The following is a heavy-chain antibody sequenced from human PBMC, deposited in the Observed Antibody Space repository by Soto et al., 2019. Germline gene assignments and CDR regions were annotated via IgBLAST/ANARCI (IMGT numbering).Heavy chain of an antibody. CDR1: GFTFSSYA. V-gene: IGHV3-30-3*01. CDR2: ISYDGSNK. D-gene: IGHD6-19*01. J-gene: IGHJ4*02. Sequence: QVQLVESGGGVVQPGRSLRLSCAASGFTFSSYAMHWVRQAPGKGLEWVAVISYDGSNKYYADSVKGRFTISRDNSKNTRYLQMNSLRAEDTAVYYCAIDKPQRYSSGWLEYWGQGTLVTVSS. CDR3: AIDKPQRYSSGWLEY.